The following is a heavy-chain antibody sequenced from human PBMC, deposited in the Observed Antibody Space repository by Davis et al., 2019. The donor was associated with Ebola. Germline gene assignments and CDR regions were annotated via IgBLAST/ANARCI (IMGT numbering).Heavy chain of an antibody. D-gene: IGHD2-2*01. CDR2: MNPNSGNT. Sequence: ASVKVSCKASGYTFTSYDINWVRQATGQGLEWMGWMNPNSGNTGYAQKFQGRVTMTRNTSISTAYMELSSLRSEDTAVYYCARGALLGVVVPYWGQGTLVTVSS. CDR1: GYTFTSYD. J-gene: IGHJ4*02. CDR3: ARGALLGVVVPY. V-gene: IGHV1-8*01.